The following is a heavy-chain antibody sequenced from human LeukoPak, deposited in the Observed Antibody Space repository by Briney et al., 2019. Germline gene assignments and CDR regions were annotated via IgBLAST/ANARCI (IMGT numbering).Heavy chain of an antibody. J-gene: IGHJ4*02. Sequence: PGGSLRLSCAASGFTFNNYAMTWVRQAPGKGLEWVSAISGTGGTTCYADSVKGRFTISRDNSKNTLYLQMNTLTAEDTAIYYCSKGRSMLGELSGDYWGQGTLVTVSS. CDR2: ISGTGGTT. D-gene: IGHD3-10*02. CDR3: SKGRSMLGELSGDY. CDR1: GFTFNNYA. V-gene: IGHV3-23*01.